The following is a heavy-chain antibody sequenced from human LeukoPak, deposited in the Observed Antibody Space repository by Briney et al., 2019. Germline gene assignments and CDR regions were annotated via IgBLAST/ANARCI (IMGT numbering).Heavy chain of an antibody. CDR3: ARGCSGGSCYSKVWFDP. J-gene: IGHJ5*02. CDR1: GYTFTGYY. D-gene: IGHD2-15*01. CDR2: VIPIFGTA. Sequence: SVKVSCKASGYTFTGYYMHWVRQAPGQGLEWMGGVIPIFGTANYAQKFQGRVTITADKSTSTAYMELSSLRSEDTAVYYCARGCSGGSCYSKVWFDPWGQGTLVTVSS. V-gene: IGHV1-69*06.